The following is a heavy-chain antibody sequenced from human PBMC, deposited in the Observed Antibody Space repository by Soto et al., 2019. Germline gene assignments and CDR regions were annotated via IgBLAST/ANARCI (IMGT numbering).Heavy chain of an antibody. D-gene: IGHD1-7*01. CDR3: ARDRTSKHYCDY. J-gene: IGHJ4*02. CDR1: GFTFSSYG. V-gene: IGHV3-33*01. Sequence: GGSLRLSCAASGFTFSSYGMHWVRQAPGKGLEWLSLIWSDGSFKYYGDSVKGRFTISRDNSRNTLYLQMDSLRAEDTAVYYCARDRTSKHYCDYWGPGTLVTVSS. CDR2: IWSDGSFK.